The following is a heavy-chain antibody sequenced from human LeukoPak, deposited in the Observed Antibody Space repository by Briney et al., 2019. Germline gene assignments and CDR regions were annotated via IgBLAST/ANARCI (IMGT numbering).Heavy chain of an antibody. D-gene: IGHD2/OR15-2a*01. CDR2: IHVKNGDT. CDR3: ARASNTFYGGQFFDS. CDR1: GYTFTGNN. J-gene: IGHJ4*02. V-gene: IGHV1-2*02. Sequence: GASVKVSCKASGYTFTGNNIHWVRQAPGQGLEYLGWIHVKNGDTNYEQNFRGRVTMTMDTSTSTTYMELSGLRSDDTAVYYCARASNTFYGGQFFDSWGQGTLVAVSS.